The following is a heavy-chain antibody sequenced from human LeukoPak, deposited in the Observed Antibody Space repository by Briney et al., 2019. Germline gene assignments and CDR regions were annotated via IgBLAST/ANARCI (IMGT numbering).Heavy chain of an antibody. Sequence: SETLSLTCTVSGGSISSYYWNWIRQPPGKELEWIGYIYYSGSTNYNPSLKSRATKSIDASKNQVSLKLSSVTAADTAVYYCARGYCSGGDCYYFDNWGQGTLVTVSS. CDR2: IYYSGST. CDR3: ARGYCSGGDCYYFDN. D-gene: IGHD2-15*01. V-gene: IGHV4-59*01. J-gene: IGHJ4*02. CDR1: GGSISSYY.